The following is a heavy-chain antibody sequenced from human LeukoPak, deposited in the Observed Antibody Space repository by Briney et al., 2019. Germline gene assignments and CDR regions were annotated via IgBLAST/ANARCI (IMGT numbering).Heavy chain of an antibody. CDR1: GGSISSYY. V-gene: IGHV4-59*01. Sequence: SETLSLTCTVSGGSISSYYWSWIRQPPGEGLEWIEYIYYSGSTNYNPSLKSRVTISVDTSKNQFSLKLSSVTAADTAVYYCARGPHGGNFDYWGQGTLVTVSS. J-gene: IGHJ4*02. D-gene: IGHD1-26*01. CDR2: IYYSGST. CDR3: ARGPHGGNFDY.